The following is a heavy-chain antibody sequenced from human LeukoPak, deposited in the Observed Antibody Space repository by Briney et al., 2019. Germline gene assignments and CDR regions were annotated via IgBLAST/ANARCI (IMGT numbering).Heavy chain of an antibody. V-gene: IGHV4-4*09. CDR3: AGRVGATIWTGMEF. D-gene: IGHD1-26*01. CDR2: ISTSGSP. J-gene: IGHJ4*02. CDR1: GGSISNYY. Sequence: PSETLSLTCTVSGGSISNYYWTWIRQPPGKGLEWIGFISTSGSPNHNPSLKTRVTISIDTSKSQFSLKLSSVTAADTAVYYCAGRVGATIWTGMEFWGQGILVTVSS.